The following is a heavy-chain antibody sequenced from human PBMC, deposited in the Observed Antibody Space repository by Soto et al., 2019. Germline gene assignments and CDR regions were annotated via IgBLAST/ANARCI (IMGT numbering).Heavy chain of an antibody. CDR2: INAGNGNT. CDR3: ARGYCSSTSCYPFDY. J-gene: IGHJ4*02. V-gene: IGHV1-3*01. CDR1: GYTFTSYA. Sequence: QVQLVQSGAEVKKPGASVKVSCKASGYTFTSYAMHWVRQAPGQRLEWMGWINAGNGNTKYSQKFQGRVTITRDTSVSTAYIELSSLRSEDTAVYYCARGYCSSTSCYPFDYWGQGTLVTVSS. D-gene: IGHD2-2*01.